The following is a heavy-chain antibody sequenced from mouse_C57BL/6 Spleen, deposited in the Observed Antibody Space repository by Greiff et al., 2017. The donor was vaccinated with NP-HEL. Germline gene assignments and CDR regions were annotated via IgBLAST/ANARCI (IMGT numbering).Heavy chain of an antibody. V-gene: IGHV1-58*01. CDR3: ARGRLGRVCYAMAY. CDR2: IYLGNGYT. J-gene: IGHJ4*01. D-gene: IGHD3-3*01. CDR1: GYTFTSYG. Sequence: VQLQQSGAELVRPGSSVKMSCKTSGYTFTSYGINWVKQRPGQGLEWIGYIYLGNGYTEYNEKLKGKATLTSDTSSSTAYMQLSSLTSEDSAIYFCARGRLGRVCYAMAYWGQGTSVTVSA.